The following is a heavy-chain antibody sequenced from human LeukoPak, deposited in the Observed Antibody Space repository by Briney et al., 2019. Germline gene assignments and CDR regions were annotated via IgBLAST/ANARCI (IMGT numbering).Heavy chain of an antibody. J-gene: IGHJ4*02. CDR2: IYYSGST. Sequence: SETLSLPCTVSGGSISSSSYYWGWIRQPPAKGLEWIGSIYYSGSTYYNPSLKSRVTISVDTSKNQFSLRLSSVTAADTAVYYCARSYGSGNYVDYWGQGTLVTVSS. V-gene: IGHV4-39*01. D-gene: IGHD3-10*01. CDR3: ARSYGSGNYVDY. CDR1: GGSISSSSYY.